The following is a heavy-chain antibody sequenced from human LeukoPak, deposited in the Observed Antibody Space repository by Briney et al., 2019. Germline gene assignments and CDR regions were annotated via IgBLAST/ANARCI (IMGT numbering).Heavy chain of an antibody. J-gene: IGHJ4*02. CDR3: AKDRPNYYESNGHYYRRDGDY. CDR2: ISSSGDIT. D-gene: IGHD3-22*01. CDR1: RFTFDNYA. V-gene: IGHV3-23*01. Sequence: GGSLRLSCAASRFTFDNYAMSWVRQAPGKGLEWVSSISSSGDITFYADSVKGWFTISRDNSKYALYLQMNSLRADDAAVYYCAKDRPNYYESNGHYYRRDGDYWGQGTLVTVS.